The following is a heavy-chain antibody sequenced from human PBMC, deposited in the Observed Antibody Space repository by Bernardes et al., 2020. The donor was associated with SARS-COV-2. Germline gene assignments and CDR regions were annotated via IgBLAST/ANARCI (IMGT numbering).Heavy chain of an antibody. D-gene: IGHD3-3*01. V-gene: IGHV4-59*01. CDR1: GGSISSYY. Sequence: SETLSLACTVSGGSISSYYWSWIRQPPGKGLEWIGYIYYSGRTNYNPSLKSRVTISVDTSKNQFSLKLSSVTAADTAVYYCARGGSGYLRYYFDYWGQGTLVTVSS. J-gene: IGHJ4*02. CDR2: IYYSGRT. CDR3: ARGGSGYLRYYFDY.